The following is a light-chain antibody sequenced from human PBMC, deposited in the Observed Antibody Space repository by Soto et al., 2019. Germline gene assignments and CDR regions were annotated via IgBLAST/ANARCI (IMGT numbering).Light chain of an antibody. J-gene: IGKJ3*01. CDR2: AAS. Sequence: DIQMTQSPSSLSASVGDSVTITCRASQDISSYLNWYQHKPGRAPKLLIYAASTLHSGVPSRFSSSESATDFTLTISSLQPEDFATYYCQQSYSTLFTFGPGTKVDF. CDR1: QDISSY. V-gene: IGKV1-39*01. CDR3: QQSYSTLFT.